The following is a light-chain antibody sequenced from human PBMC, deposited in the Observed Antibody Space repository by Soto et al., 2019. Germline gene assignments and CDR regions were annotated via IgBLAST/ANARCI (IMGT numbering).Light chain of an antibody. CDR1: SSDVGRYNY. CDR2: EDS. V-gene: IGLV2-14*01. J-gene: IGLJ2*01. CDR3: TSYTSMTAAV. Sequence: QSALTQPPSVSGSPGQSITISCTGSSSDVGRYNYVSWYQQHPGKAPKLMNYEDSNRPSGVSNRFSASKSGNTASLTISWLQAEDEADYCCTSYTSMTAAVFGGGTKLTVL.